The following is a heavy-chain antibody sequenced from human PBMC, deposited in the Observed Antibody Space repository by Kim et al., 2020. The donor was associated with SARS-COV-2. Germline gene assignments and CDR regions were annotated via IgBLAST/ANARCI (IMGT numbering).Heavy chain of an antibody. J-gene: IGHJ4*02. Sequence: YNPSLKSRVTISVDTSKNQFSLKLSSVTAADTAVYYCARSYGDYGFGFRYWGQGTLVTVSS. CDR3: ARSYGDYGFGFRY. D-gene: IGHD4-17*01. V-gene: IGHV4-59*01.